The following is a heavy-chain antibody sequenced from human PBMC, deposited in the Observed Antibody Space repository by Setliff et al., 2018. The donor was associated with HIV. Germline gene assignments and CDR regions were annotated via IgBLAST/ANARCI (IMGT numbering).Heavy chain of an antibody. CDR3: ARESYFYYFDY. CDR1: GGSISTTTYY. J-gene: IGHJ4*02. D-gene: IGHD3-10*01. CDR2: IIYSGSP. Sequence: SETLSLTCTVSGGSISTTTYYWGWIRQPPGRGLEWIGTIIYSGSPYYSPSLESRVTISVDTSKNQFSLKLSSVTAADTAVYYCARESYFYYFDYWGQGTLVTVSS. V-gene: IGHV4-39*07.